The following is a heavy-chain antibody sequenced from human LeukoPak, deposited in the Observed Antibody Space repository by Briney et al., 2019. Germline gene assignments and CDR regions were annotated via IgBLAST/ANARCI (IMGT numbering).Heavy chain of an antibody. CDR3: ARDWRYSSSWDDAFDI. V-gene: IGHV4-39*07. CDR1: GGCISSSSYY. J-gene: IGHJ3*02. D-gene: IGHD6-13*01. CDR2: IYYSGST. Sequence: PSETLSLTCTVSGGCISSSSYYWGWIRQPPGKGLERIGSIYYSGSTYYNPSLKSRVTISVDTSKNQFSLKLSSVTAADTAVYYCARDWRYSSSWDDAFDIWGQGTMVTVSS.